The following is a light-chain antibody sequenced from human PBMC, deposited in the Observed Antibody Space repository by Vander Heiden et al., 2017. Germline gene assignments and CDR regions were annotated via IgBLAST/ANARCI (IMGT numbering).Light chain of an antibody. CDR1: SSDVGGYNS. Sequence: QSALTQPASVSGSLGQSITISCTGTSSDVGGYNSVSWYQQHPGKAPKLMIYDVSNRPSGVSNRFSGSKSGNTASLTISGLQAEDEADYYCSSYTSSSTLVFGTGTKVTVL. V-gene: IGLV2-14*01. CDR2: DVS. J-gene: IGLJ1*01. CDR3: SSYTSSSTLV.